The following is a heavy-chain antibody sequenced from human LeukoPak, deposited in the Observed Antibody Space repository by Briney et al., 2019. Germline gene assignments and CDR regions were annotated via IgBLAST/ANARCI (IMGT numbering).Heavy chain of an antibody. CDR3: ARVRYSSGWKYFDY. CDR1: GGSISSSNW. V-gene: IGHV4-4*02. J-gene: IGHJ4*02. Sequence: PSGTLSLTCAVSGGSISSSNWWSWVRQPPGKGLEWIGEINHSGSTNYNPSLKSRVTISVDTSKNQFSLKLSSVTAADTAVYYCARVRYSSGWKYFDYWGQGTLVTVSS. CDR2: INHSGST. D-gene: IGHD6-19*01.